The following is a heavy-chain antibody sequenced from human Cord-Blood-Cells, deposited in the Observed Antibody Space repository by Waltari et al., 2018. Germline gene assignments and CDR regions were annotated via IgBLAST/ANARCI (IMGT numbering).Heavy chain of an antibody. CDR2: IIPIFGTA. CDR3: ASGLEGSGSYYAFDI. CDR1: GGTFSSFA. Sequence: QVQLVQSVAVVKKPGSSLKVSCKASGGTFSSFATSWVRQSPGQGLEWLGGIIPIFGTANYAQKFQGRVTITADKSTSTAYMELSSLRSEDTAVYYCASGLEGSGSYYAFDIWGQGTMVTVSS. V-gene: IGHV1-69*06. D-gene: IGHD3-10*01. J-gene: IGHJ3*02.